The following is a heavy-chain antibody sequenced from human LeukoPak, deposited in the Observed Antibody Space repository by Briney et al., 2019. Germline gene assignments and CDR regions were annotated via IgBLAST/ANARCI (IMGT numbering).Heavy chain of an antibody. J-gene: IGHJ4*02. CDR1: GGSISSGGYY. CDR3: ARVLRKRGRYFDY. V-gene: IGHV4-61*08. D-gene: IGHD2-15*01. Sequence: SETLSLTCTVSGGSISSGGYYWSWIRQHPGKGLEWIGYIYYSGSTNYNPSLKSRVTISVDTSKNQFSLKLSSVTAADTAVYYCARVLRKRGRYFDYWGQGTLVTVSS. CDR2: IYYSGST.